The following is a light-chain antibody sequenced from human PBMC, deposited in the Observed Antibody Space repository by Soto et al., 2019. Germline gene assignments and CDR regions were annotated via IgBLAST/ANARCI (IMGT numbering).Light chain of an antibody. CDR3: QQFSGYPLT. J-gene: IGKJ5*01. V-gene: IGKV1-39*01. CDR2: AAS. CDR1: QSISSY. Sequence: DIQMTQSPSSLSASVVDRFTSTFRASQSISSYLNWYQQKPGKAPKLLIYAASSLQSGVPSRFSGSGSGTAFTLTISSLQPEDFATYYCQQFSGYPLTFGQGTRLEIK.